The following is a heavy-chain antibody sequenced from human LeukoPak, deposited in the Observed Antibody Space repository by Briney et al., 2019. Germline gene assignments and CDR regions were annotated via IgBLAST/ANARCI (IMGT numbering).Heavy chain of an antibody. CDR1: GGSFSGYY. Sequence: SETLSLTCAVYGGSFSGYYWSWIRQPSGKGLEWIGEINHSGSTNYNPSLKSRVTISVDTSKNQFSLKLSSVTAADTAVYYCAREVAVAGRLGGGKYYFDYWGQGTLVTVSS. J-gene: IGHJ4*02. V-gene: IGHV4-34*01. CDR2: INHSGST. CDR3: AREVAVAGRLGGGKYYFDY. D-gene: IGHD6-19*01.